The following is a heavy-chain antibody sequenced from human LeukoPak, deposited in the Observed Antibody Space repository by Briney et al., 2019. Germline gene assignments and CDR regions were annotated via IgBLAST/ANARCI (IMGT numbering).Heavy chain of an antibody. CDR1: GFTFSSYA. V-gene: IGHV3-23*01. CDR3: AWEDYYDSSGDIY. Sequence: GGSLRLSCAASGFTFSSYAMSWVRQAPGKGLEWVSAISGSGGSTYYADSVKGRFTIFRANSKNTLYLQMNSLRAEDTAVYYCAWEDYYDSSGDIYWGQGTLVTVSS. D-gene: IGHD3-22*01. CDR2: ISGSGGST. J-gene: IGHJ4*02.